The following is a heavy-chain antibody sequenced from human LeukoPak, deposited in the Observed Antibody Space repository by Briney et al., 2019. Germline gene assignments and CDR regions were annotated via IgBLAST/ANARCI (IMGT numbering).Heavy chain of an antibody. CDR2: INPNSGGT. CDR3: ARDLHPARPYYFDY. Sequence: ASVTVSCKASGYTFTGYYMHWVRQAPGQGLEWMGWINPNSGGTNYAQKFQGRVTMTRDTSISTAYMELSGLRSDDTAVYYCARDLHPARPYYFDYWGQGTLVTVSS. J-gene: IGHJ4*02. CDR1: GYTFTGYY. V-gene: IGHV1-2*02. D-gene: IGHD6-6*01.